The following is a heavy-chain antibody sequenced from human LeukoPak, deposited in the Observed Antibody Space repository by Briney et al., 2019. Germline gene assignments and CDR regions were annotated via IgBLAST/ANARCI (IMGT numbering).Heavy chain of an antibody. Sequence: GGSLRLSCAASGFTFSSYSMNWVRQAPGKGLEWVSSITSSSSYIYYADSVKGRFTISRDNAKNSLYLQMNSLRAEDTAVYYCEREMLAAVAAQSWGQGTLVTVSS. D-gene: IGHD6-19*01. J-gene: IGHJ5*02. V-gene: IGHV3-21*01. CDR2: ITSSSSYI. CDR3: EREMLAAVAAQS. CDR1: GFTFSSYS.